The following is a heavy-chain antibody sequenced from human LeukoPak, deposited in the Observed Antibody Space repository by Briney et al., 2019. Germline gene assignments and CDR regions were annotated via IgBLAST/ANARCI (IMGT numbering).Heavy chain of an antibody. V-gene: IGHV3-7*01. CDR3: ARDHHYYDSRASSLY. J-gene: IGHJ4*02. Sequence: GGSLRLSCAASGFTFSSYWMSWVRQAPGKGLEWVANIKQDGSEKYYVDSEKGRFTISRDNAKNSLYLQMNSLRAEDTAVYYCARDHHYYDSRASSLYWGQGTLVTVSS. CDR2: IKQDGSEK. CDR1: GFTFSSYW. D-gene: IGHD3-22*01.